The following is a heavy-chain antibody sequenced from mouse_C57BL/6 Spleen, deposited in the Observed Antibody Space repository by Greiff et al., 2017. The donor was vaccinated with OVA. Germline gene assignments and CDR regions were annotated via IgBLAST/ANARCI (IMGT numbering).Heavy chain of an antibody. Sequence: QVQLQQSGAELMKPGASVKLSCKATGYTFTGYWIEWVKQRPGHGLEWIGEILPGSGSTNYNEKFKGKATLTADKSSSTAYMQFSSLTSEDSAIYYCARGGGNYEEGAMDYWGQGTSVTVSS. CDR3: ARGGGNYEEGAMDY. D-gene: IGHD2-1*01. CDR1: GYTFTGYW. J-gene: IGHJ4*01. V-gene: IGHV1-9*01. CDR2: ILPGSGST.